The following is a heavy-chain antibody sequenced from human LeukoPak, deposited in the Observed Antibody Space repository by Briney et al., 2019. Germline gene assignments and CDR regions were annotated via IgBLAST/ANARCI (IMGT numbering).Heavy chain of an antibody. V-gene: IGHV1-69*04. CDR2: IIPILGIA. CDR1: GGTFSSYA. J-gene: IGHJ5*02. D-gene: IGHD6-19*01. Sequence: SVKVSCKASGGTFSSYAISWVRQAPGQGLEWMGRIIPILGIANYAQKFQGRITISADKSTSTAYMQMNSLTSEDTAVYYCARDTAVAPRSNWFDPWGQGTLVTVSS. CDR3: ARDTAVAPRSNWFDP.